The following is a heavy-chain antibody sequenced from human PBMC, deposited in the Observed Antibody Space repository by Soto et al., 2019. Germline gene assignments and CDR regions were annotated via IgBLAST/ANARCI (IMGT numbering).Heavy chain of an antibody. CDR2: IWYDGSNK. V-gene: IGHV3-33*01. Sequence: QVQLVESGGGVVQPGRSLRLSCAASGFTFSSYGMHWVRQAPGKGLEWVAVIWYDGSNKYYADSVKGRFTTSRDNSKNTRYLSMKSLRVADTAVYYCARERDYDFWSGYFDYWGQGTLVTVSS. CDR1: GFTFSSYG. J-gene: IGHJ4*02. CDR3: ARERDYDFWSGYFDY. D-gene: IGHD3-3*01.